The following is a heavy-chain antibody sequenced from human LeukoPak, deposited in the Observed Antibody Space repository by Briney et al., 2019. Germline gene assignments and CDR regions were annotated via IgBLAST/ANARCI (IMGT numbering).Heavy chain of an antibody. CDR2: INPSGGST. D-gene: IGHD3-22*01. V-gene: IGHV1-46*01. CDR3: ARVPGNYDSSGYIGAFDI. Sequence: APVKVSCKAFGYTFTSNYMHWVRQAPGQGLEWMGIINPSGGSTSYAQKFQGRVTMTRDMSTSTVYMELSSLRSEDTAVYYCARVPGNYDSSGYIGAFDIWGQGTMVTVSS. J-gene: IGHJ3*02. CDR1: GYTFTSNY.